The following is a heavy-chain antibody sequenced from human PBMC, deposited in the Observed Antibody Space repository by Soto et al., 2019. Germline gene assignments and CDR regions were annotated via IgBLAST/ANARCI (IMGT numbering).Heavy chain of an antibody. J-gene: IGHJ4*02. V-gene: IGHV1-69*01. CDR1: GGTFSSYA. Sequence: VKVSCKASGGTFSSYAISWVRQAPGQGLEWMGGIIPIFGTANYAQKFQGRVTITADESTSTAYMELSSLRSEDTAVYYCAGLAAGAPSVVYWGQGTLVTVSS. CDR3: AGLAAGAPSVVY. D-gene: IGHD6-13*01. CDR2: IIPIFGTA.